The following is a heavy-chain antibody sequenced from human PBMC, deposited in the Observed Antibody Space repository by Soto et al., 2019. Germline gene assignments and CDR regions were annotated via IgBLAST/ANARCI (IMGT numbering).Heavy chain of an antibody. D-gene: IGHD2-15*01. V-gene: IGHV3-74*01. CDR1: GFTFSSYW. CDR3: ARTPVGITDYYFDY. CDR2: INSDGSST. Sequence: GGSLRLSCAASGFTFSSYWIHWVRQAPGKGLVWVSRINSDGSSTSYADSVKGRFTISRDNAKNTLYLQMNSLRAEDTAVYYCARTPVGITDYYFDYWGQGTLVTVSS. J-gene: IGHJ4*02.